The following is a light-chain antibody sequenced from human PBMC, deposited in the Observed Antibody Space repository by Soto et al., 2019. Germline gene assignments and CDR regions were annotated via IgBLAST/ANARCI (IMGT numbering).Light chain of an antibody. J-gene: IGLJ1*01. CDR2: EVS. CDR3: SSYAGSNNV. Sequence: APTQPPPAAGAPWPSVTISCPGNSCDVGGYNYVSWYQQHPGKAPKLMIYEVSKRPSGVPDRFSGSKSGNTASLTVSGLQAEDEADYYCSSYAGSNNVFGTGTKVTVL. CDR1: SCDVGGYNY. V-gene: IGLV2-8*01.